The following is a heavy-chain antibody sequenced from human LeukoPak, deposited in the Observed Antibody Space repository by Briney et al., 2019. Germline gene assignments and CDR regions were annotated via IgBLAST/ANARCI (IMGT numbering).Heavy chain of an antibody. J-gene: IGHJ5*01. CDR1: GYSFTSYW. CDR2: IYPGDSDT. Sequence: GESLKISCKGSGYSFTSYWIAWVRQMPGKGLEWMGIIYPGDSDTRYSPSFQGQVTISADKSISTAYLQWSSLKASDTAMHFCARLGDQLAYNWFDSWGQGTLVTVSS. V-gene: IGHV5-51*01. CDR3: ARLGDQLAYNWFDS. D-gene: IGHD2-2*01.